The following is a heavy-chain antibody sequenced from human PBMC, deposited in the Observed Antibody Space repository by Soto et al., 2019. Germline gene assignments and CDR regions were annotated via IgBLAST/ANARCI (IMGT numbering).Heavy chain of an antibody. CDR1: GFTFSSYW. D-gene: IGHD1-26*01. J-gene: IGHJ3*02. CDR3: ARDASGSYDPFAAFDI. CDR2: IKQDGSEK. Sequence: GVLRLSCAASGFTFSSYWMSWVRQAPGKGLEWVANIKQDGSEKYYVDSVKGRFTISRDNAKNSLYLQMNSLRAEDTAVYYCARDASGSYDPFAAFDIWGQGTMVTVSS. V-gene: IGHV3-7*05.